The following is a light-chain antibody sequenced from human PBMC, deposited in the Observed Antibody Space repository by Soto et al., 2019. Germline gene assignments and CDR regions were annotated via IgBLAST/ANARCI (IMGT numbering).Light chain of an antibody. J-gene: IGLJ2*01. CDR3: SSYTSSSTEV. CDR2: DVS. V-gene: IGLV2-14*03. Sequence: QSVLTQPASVSGSPGQSITLSCNGTSSDVGGYNYVSWYQQHPGKAPKLMIYDVSNRPSGVSNRFSGSKSDNTASLTISGLQAEDEADYDCSSYTSSSTEVFGGGTKLTVL. CDR1: SSDVGGYNY.